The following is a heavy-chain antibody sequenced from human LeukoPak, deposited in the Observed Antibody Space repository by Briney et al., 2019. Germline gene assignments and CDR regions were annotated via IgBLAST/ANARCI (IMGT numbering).Heavy chain of an antibody. J-gene: IGHJ4*02. CDR3: TRDITNHYSFDY. CDR2: IGFREDNQ. CDR1: GFTFSDLG. V-gene: IGHV3-30*04. D-gene: IGHD3-10*01. Sequence: PGGSLRLSCALSGFTFSDLGIHWVRQAPGRGLQWVALIGFREDNQLFADSVKGRFTISRDNSKNTLYLQMNTLRDEDTAVYYCTRDITNHYSFDYWGQGTLVTVSS.